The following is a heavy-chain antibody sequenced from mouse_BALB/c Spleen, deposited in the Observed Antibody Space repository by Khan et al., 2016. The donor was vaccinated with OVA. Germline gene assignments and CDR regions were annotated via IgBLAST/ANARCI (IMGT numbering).Heavy chain of an antibody. Sequence: EVQLQESGPGLVRPSQSLSLTCTVTGYSITSDSAWNWIRQFPENKLEWMGYISYSGRTSYNPSLKSRISITRDTSKNQFFLRLNSVTTEDTATYYCARSVTITTVVATDFDYWGQGTTLTVSS. CDR3: ARSVTITTVVATDFDY. D-gene: IGHD1-1*01. V-gene: IGHV3-2*02. CDR1: GYSITSDSA. J-gene: IGHJ2*01. CDR2: ISYSGRT.